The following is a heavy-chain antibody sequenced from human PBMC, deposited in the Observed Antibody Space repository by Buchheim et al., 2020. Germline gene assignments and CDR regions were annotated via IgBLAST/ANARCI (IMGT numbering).Heavy chain of an antibody. V-gene: IGHV4-39*07. Sequence: QLQLQESGPGLVKPSETLSLTCTVSGGSISSSSYYWGWIRQPPGKGLEWIGSIYYSGSTYYNPSLKSRVIISVDTSKNQFSLKRSAVTAADTAVYYCARDGRYSSSWYSRYWYFDLWGRGTL. CDR3: ARDGRYSSSWYSRYWYFDL. CDR2: IYYSGST. D-gene: IGHD6-13*01. CDR1: GGSISSSSYY. J-gene: IGHJ2*01.